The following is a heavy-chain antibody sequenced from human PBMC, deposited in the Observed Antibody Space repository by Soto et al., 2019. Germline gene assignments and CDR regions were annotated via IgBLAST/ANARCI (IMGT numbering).Heavy chain of an antibody. CDR3: AKECDTAMVLYYYYYMDV. J-gene: IGHJ6*03. D-gene: IGHD5-18*01. V-gene: IGHV3-23*01. CDR1: GFTFSSYA. CDR2: ISGSGGST. Sequence: EVQLLESGGGLVQPGGSLRLSCAASGFTFSSYAMSWVRQAPGKGLEWVSAISGSGGSTYYADSVKGRFTISRDNSKNPLYLQMNSLRAEDTAVYYCAKECDTAMVLYYYYYMDVWGKGTTVTVSS.